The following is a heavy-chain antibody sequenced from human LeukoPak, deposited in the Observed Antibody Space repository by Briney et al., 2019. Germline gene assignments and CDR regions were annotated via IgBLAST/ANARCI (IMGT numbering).Heavy chain of an antibody. CDR3: ARDGIAAAGTLQNWFDP. CDR2: ISSSGSTI. V-gene: IGHV3-48*03. D-gene: IGHD6-13*01. Sequence: GGSLRLSGAASGFTFSSYEMNWVRQAPGKGLEWVSYISSSGSTIYYADSVKGRFTISRDNAKNSLYLQMNSLRAEDTAVYYCARDGIAAAGTLQNWFDPWGQGTLVTVSS. J-gene: IGHJ5*02. CDR1: GFTFSSYE.